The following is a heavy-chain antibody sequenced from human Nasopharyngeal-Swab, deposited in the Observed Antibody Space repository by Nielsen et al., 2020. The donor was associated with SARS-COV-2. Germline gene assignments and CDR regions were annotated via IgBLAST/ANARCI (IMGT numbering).Heavy chain of an antibody. Sequence: SVTLSLTCTVSGGSISSYYWSWIRQPPGKGLEWIGYIYYSGSTNYNPSLKSRVTISVDTSKNQFSLKLSSVTAADTAVYYCARESPAAGTAFDIWGQGTMVTVSS. CDR1: GGSISSYY. D-gene: IGHD6-13*01. V-gene: IGHV4-59*13. CDR3: ARESPAAGTAFDI. J-gene: IGHJ3*02. CDR2: IYYSGST.